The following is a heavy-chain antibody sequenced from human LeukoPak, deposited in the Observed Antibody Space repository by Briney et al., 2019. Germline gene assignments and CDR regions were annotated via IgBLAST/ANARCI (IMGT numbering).Heavy chain of an antibody. J-gene: IGHJ4*02. D-gene: IGHD1-26*01. CDR1: GYTFTGYY. CDR3: ARAATNIVGATHFDY. CDR2: INPNSGGT. Sequence: ASVKVSCKASGYTFTGYYMHWARQAPGQGLEWMGRINPNSGGTNYAQKFQGRVTMTRDTSISTAYMELSRLRSDDTAVYYCARAATNIVGATHFDYWGQGTLVTVSS. V-gene: IGHV1-2*06.